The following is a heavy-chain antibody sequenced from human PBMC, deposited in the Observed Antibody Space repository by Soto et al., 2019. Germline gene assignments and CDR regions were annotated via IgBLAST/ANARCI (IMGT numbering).Heavy chain of an antibody. CDR2: ISYDGSNK. CDR3: AKDLYLSPAMAHSTHFDY. D-gene: IGHD5-18*01. V-gene: IGHV3-30*18. CDR1: GFTFSSYG. Sequence: GGSLRLSCAASGFTFSSYGMHWVRQAPGKGLEWVAVISYDGSNKYYADSVKGRFTISRDNSKNTLYLQMNSLRAEDTAVYYCAKDLYLSPAMAHSTHFDYWGQGTLVTVSS. J-gene: IGHJ4*02.